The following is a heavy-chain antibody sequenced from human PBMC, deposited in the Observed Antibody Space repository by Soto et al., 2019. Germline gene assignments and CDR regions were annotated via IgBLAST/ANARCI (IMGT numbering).Heavy chain of an antibody. CDR1: GGSISSGNYF. V-gene: IGHV4-31*03. J-gene: IGHJ4*02. Sequence: NLSLTCTVSGGSISSGNYFWRWVRQHPGKGLEWIGYIYHSGITSYNPSLKSRIIISVDTSKNQFSLKVSSVTAADTAVYYCARASFDYLWLYDYWGQGALVTVS. CDR2: IYHSGIT. D-gene: IGHD3-9*01. CDR3: ARASFDYLWLYDY.